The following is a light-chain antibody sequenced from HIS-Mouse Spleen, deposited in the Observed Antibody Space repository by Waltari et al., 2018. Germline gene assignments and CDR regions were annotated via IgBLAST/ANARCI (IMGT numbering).Light chain of an antibody. CDR1: ALPKKY. J-gene: IGLJ3*02. CDR3: YSTDSSGNHWV. V-gene: IGLV3-10*01. Sequence: SYELTQPPSVSVSPGQTARITCSGDALPKKYAYWYQQKSGQAPVLVIYEDSKRTSGIPERFSGSSSGTIATLTISGAQVEDEADYYCYSTDSSGNHWVFGGGTKLTVL. CDR2: EDS.